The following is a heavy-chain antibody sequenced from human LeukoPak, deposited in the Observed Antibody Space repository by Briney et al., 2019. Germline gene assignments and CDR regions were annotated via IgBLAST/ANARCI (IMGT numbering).Heavy chain of an antibody. Sequence: ALVKVSCKASGYSFTDFYMHWVRQAPGQGLEWMGWINPESGDTKYAQKFQGRVTMTRDTSITTAYMELSRLRSDDTAVYYCASVSGHYQADGYWGQGTLVTVSS. CDR3: ASVSGHYQADGY. J-gene: IGHJ4*02. CDR2: INPESGDT. D-gene: IGHD1-26*01. V-gene: IGHV1-2*02. CDR1: GYSFTDFY.